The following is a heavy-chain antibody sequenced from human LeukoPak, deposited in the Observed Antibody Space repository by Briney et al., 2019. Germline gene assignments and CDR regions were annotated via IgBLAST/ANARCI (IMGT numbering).Heavy chain of an antibody. Sequence: GGSLRLSCAASGNYWMHWVRQVPGKGLVWVSHINSDGTSTNYADSVKGRFTISRDNAKNTLYLQMNNLRVEDTAVYYCARGRYHGMDVWGQGTTVTVSS. CDR1: GNYW. CDR3: ARGRYHGMDV. V-gene: IGHV3-74*01. CDR2: INSDGTST. J-gene: IGHJ6*02.